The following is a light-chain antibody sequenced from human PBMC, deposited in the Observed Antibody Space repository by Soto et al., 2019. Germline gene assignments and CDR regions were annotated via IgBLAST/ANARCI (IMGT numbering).Light chain of an antibody. V-gene: IGKV1-9*01. CDR2: LAS. J-gene: IGKJ1*01. Sequence: DVQLTQSPSFLSTSVGDRVTITCRASQGIGSYLAWYQQKPGKAPKFLVCLASTLQSGVPSRFRGSGSGTELNLTISNLQPEDFATYYCQQLNSYPRTFGQGTKVEI. CDR1: QGIGSY. CDR3: QQLNSYPRT.